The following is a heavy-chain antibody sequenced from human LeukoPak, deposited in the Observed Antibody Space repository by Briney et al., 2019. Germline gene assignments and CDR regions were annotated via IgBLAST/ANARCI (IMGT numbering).Heavy chain of an antibody. CDR3: ARQASGRLRLGIDY. CDR2: INHSGST. V-gene: IGHV4-34*01. J-gene: IGHJ4*02. Sequence: NPSETLSLTCAVYGGSFSGYYWSWIRQPPGKGLEWIGEINHSGSTNYNPSLKSRVTISVDTSKNQFSLKLSSVTAADTAVYYCARQASGRLRLGIDYWGQGTLVTVSS. CDR1: GGSFSGYY. D-gene: IGHD7-27*01.